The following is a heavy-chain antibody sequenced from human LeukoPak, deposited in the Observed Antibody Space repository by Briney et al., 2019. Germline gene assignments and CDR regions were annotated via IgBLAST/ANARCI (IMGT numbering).Heavy chain of an antibody. CDR3: ATDRFDH. CDR2: VDPEDGET. V-gene: IGHV1-69-2*01. J-gene: IGHJ5*02. Sequence: KGLEWMGLVDPEDGETIYAEKFQGRVTITADTSTDTAYMELSSLRSEDTAVYYCATDRFDHWGQGTLVTVSS.